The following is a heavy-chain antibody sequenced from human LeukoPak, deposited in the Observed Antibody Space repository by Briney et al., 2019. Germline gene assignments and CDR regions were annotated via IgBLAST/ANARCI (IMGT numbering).Heavy chain of an antibody. V-gene: IGHV3-23*01. CDR2: ISHDGDTT. J-gene: IGHJ3*02. CDR3: ARRGPASDYYYKGGFDI. Sequence: PGGSLRLSCAASGFTFRNYAMSWVRQAPGKGLEWVSIISHDGDTTRCADSVKGRFTISRDNSKGSLYVQMNSLRADDTALYYCARRGPASDYYYKGGFDIWGQGTMVTVSS. CDR1: GFTFRNYA. D-gene: IGHD3-22*01.